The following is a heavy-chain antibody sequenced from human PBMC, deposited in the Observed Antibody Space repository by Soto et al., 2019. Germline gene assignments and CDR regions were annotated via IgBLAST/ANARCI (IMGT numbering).Heavy chain of an antibody. CDR1: GGSVRSGTYY. V-gene: IGHV4-61*01. CDR3: ARGPSRSSGPRPFDY. J-gene: IGHJ4*02. Sequence: SETLSLTCTVSGGSVRSGTYYWSGIRQPPGKGLEWIGYIYYGGSTIYNPSLMRRVTISVDTSKNQFSLKLSSVTAADTAVYYCARGPSRSSGPRPFDYWGQGTLVTVSS. CDR2: IYYGGST. D-gene: IGHD3-22*01.